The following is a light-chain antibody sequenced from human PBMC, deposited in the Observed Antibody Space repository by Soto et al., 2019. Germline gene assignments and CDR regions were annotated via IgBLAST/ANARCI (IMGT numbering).Light chain of an antibody. J-gene: IGLJ2*01. CDR1: SSDIGAYHF. V-gene: IGLV2-14*03. CDR2: DVS. CDR3: SSYTTAYTLE. Sequence: QSVLTQPASVSGSSGQSITISCTGTSSDIGAYHFVSWYQHHPGKAPKVIIYDVSDRPSGVSVRFSGSKSGNTASLTISGLQAEDEAVYYCSSYTTAYTLEFGGGTKLTVL.